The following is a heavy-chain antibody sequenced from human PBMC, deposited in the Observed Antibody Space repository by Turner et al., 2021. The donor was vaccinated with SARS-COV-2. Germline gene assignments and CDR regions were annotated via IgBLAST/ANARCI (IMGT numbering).Heavy chain of an antibody. CDR3: AKGRVAVSYYFDY. D-gene: IGHD6-19*01. CDR2: GSWNSDSI. Sequence: EVQLVESGGGLVQPGRSLRLSCAASGFTFDDYAMHWVRQAPGKGREWVSGGSWNSDSIGYADSVKGRFTISRDNAKNSLYLQMHTLRAEDTALYYCAKGRVAVSYYFDYWGQGTLVTVSS. J-gene: IGHJ4*02. V-gene: IGHV3-9*01. CDR1: GFTFDDYA.